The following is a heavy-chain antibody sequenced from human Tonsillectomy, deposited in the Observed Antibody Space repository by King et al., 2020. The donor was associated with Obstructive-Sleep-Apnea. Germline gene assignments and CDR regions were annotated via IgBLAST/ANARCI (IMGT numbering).Heavy chain of an antibody. CDR2: IKQDGSEK. J-gene: IGHJ5*02. V-gene: IGHV3-7*03. D-gene: IGHD1-7*01. CDR1: GFTFSNHW. CDR3: ARATAGSTLSGGLDP. Sequence: VQLVESGGGLVQPGGSLRLSCAASGFTFSNHWMSWVRQAPGKGLEWVANIKQDGSEKFYVDSVKGRFIISRDNAKNSPVLQMNSLSAEDTAVYYCARATAGSTLSGGLDPWGQGTLVTVSS.